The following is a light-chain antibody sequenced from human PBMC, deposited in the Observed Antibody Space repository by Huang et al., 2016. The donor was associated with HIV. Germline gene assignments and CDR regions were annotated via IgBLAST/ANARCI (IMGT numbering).Light chain of an antibody. Sequence: EMVMTQSPDTLVVSPGERATLSCRASQGVRSNVAWYQRTPGQAPRLLIQGASTRVSGIPARFSGSGSETDFTLTIRSRQSEDSAVYYCQQYNKWPRTFGQGTKLEIK. CDR3: QQYNKWPRT. J-gene: IGKJ2*01. CDR1: QGVRSN. CDR2: GAS. V-gene: IGKV3-15*01.